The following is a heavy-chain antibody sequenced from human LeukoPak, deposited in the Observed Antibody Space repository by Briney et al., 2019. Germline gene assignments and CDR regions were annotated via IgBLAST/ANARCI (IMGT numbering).Heavy chain of an antibody. J-gene: IGHJ6*02. CDR3: ARDPLRSTWSTYYNALDV. D-gene: IGHD6-13*01. CDR1: GYSFTSYA. Sequence: ASVKVSCKASGYSFTSYAINWVRQAPGQGLEWLGWISAYNGNTDYAQKLQGRVTMTTDTSTSTAYMELRSLTSDDTAVYYCARDPLRSTWSTYYNALDVWGQGTTVTVSS. CDR2: ISAYNGNT. V-gene: IGHV1-18*01.